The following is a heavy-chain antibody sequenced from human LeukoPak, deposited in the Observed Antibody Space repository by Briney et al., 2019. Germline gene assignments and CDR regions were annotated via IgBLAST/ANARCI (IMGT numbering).Heavy chain of an antibody. CDR2: ISAYNGNT. CDR3: ARDRLVAARRYFDY. D-gene: IGHD6-6*01. V-gene: IGHV1-18*01. J-gene: IGHJ4*02. Sequence: ASVKVSCKASGYTFTSYGVSWVRQAPGQGLEWMGWISAYNGNTDYAQKLQGRDTMTTDTSTSTPYMELGSLRSDDTAVYYCARDRLVAARRYFDYWGQGTLVTVSS. CDR1: GYTFTSYG.